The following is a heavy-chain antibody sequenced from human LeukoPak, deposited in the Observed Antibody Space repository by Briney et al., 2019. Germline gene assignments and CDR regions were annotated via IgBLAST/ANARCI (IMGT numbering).Heavy chain of an antibody. Sequence: ASVKVSCKASGYTFTSYAMNWVRQAPRQGLEWMGWINTNTGNPTYAQGFTGRFVFSLDTSVSTAHLQISSLKAEDTAVYYCAREEYDYVWGSYRFRRVRSFDYWGQGTLVTVSS. CDR2: INTNTGNP. CDR3: AREEYDYVWGSYRFRRVRSFDY. J-gene: IGHJ4*02. V-gene: IGHV7-4-1*02. D-gene: IGHD3-16*02. CDR1: GYTFTSYA.